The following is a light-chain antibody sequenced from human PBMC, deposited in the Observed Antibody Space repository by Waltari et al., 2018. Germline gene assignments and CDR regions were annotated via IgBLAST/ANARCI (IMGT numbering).Light chain of an antibody. CDR2: GAS. Sequence: ETVLTQSPGTLSLSPGERATLSCRASKRVSSSYLAWYQQKPGHAPRLLIYGASSRATGIPDRFSGSGSGTDFTLTISRLEPEDVAVYYCQQYGSAPPYTFGQGTKLEIK. CDR1: KRVSSSY. J-gene: IGKJ2*01. V-gene: IGKV3-20*01. CDR3: QQYGSAPPYT.